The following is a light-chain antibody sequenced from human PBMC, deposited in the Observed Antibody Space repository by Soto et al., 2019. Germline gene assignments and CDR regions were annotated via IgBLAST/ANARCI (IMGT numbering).Light chain of an antibody. J-gene: IGKJ2*01. CDR1: QSISSY. V-gene: IGKV1-39*01. CDR3: QQSYSAPRT. Sequence: DIQMTQSPSSLSASVGDRVTITCRASQSISSYLNWYQQKVGKAPKLLIYEASSLQSGVPSSFSGSGSGTDFTLTISSLQPEDFAIYYCQQSYSAPRTFGQGTKLEIK. CDR2: EAS.